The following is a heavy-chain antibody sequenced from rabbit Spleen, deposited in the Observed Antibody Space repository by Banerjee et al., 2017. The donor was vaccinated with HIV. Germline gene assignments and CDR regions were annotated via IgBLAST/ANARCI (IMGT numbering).Heavy chain of an antibody. D-gene: IGHD6-1*01. V-gene: IGHV1S40*01. CDR3: ASAYSDIYFDL. J-gene: IGHJ4*01. Sequence: EESGGGPVKPGASLTLTCKASGFSFSSGYYVSWVRQAPGKGLEWIGCIGTGSGTTWFANWAKGRFTISKTSSTTVTLQMTSLTAADTATYFCASAYSDIYFDLWGPGTLVTVS. CDR1: GFSFSSGYY. CDR2: IGTGSGTT.